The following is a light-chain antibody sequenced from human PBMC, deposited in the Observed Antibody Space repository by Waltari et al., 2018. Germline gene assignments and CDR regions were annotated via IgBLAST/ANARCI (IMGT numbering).Light chain of an antibody. J-gene: IGLJ1*01. Sequence: QSALTQPASVSGSPGQSITISCTGTSSEVGGYNLVSWYQQHPGKAPKLMIYEVRNRPSGVSSRFSGSQPGNTASLTISGLQAEDEADYYCCSYTSSSTYVFGTGTKVAVL. CDR2: EVR. CDR3: CSYTSSSTYV. V-gene: IGLV2-14*01. CDR1: SSEVGGYNL.